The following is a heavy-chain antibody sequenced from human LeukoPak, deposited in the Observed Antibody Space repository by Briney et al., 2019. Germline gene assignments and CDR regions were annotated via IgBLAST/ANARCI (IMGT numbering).Heavy chain of an antibody. CDR1: GFTFSDYY. J-gene: IGHJ3*02. V-gene: IGHV3-53*01. CDR2: IYSGGST. CDR3: ARDHDFWSGTPREVDAFDI. Sequence: PGGSLRLSCAASGFTFSDYYMSWVRQAPGKGLEWVSVIYSGGSTYYADSVKGRFTISRDNSKNTLYLQMNSLRAEDTAVYYCARDHDFWSGTPREVDAFDIWGQGTMVTVSS. D-gene: IGHD3-3*01.